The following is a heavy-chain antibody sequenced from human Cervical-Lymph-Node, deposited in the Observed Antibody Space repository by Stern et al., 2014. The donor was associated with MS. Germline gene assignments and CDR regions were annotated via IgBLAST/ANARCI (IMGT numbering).Heavy chain of an antibody. CDR1: GYSSTKYD. Sequence: VQLVESGAEVKQPGASVKVACKTSGYSSTKYDVNWVLQVAGQGFEWMGWLNPNSGNKGYAQKFQGRVTMTRDTSISTTYMELNSLTSDDTAVYFCAVLRSCTIKTCNRYDYWGQGTQVTVSS. CDR2: LNPNSGNK. D-gene: IGHD2-8*01. CDR3: AVLRSCTIKTCNRYDY. J-gene: IGHJ4*02. V-gene: IGHV1-8*01.